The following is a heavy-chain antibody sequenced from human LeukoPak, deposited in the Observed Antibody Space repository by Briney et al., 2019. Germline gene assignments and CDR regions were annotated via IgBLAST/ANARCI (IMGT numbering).Heavy chain of an antibody. Sequence: GGSLRLSCAASGFTFTNYAMSWVRQAPGKGLEWVSPITGGGSSSYYADSVKGRFTISRDNSKNTVYLQMNSLRAEDTAVYYCARHNSGWYAARGGRQLDYWGQGTLVTVSS. CDR3: ARHNSGWYAARGGRQLDY. J-gene: IGHJ4*02. V-gene: IGHV3-23*01. CDR2: ITGGGSSS. CDR1: GFTFTNYA. D-gene: IGHD6-19*01.